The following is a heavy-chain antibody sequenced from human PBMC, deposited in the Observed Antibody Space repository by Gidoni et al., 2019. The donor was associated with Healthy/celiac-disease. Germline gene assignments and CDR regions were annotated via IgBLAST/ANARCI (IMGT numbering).Heavy chain of an antibody. J-gene: IGHJ5*02. CDR2: IIPLFGTA. D-gene: IGHD6-19*01. CDR1: GCTFSSYA. V-gene: IGHV1-69*01. Sequence: QVQLVQSGAEVKKPGSSVKVSCKASGCTFSSYAISWVRQAPGQGLEWMGGIIPLFGTANYAQKFQGRVTITADESTSTAYMELSSLRSEDTAVYYCAREGAIAVAGTNWFDPWGQGTLVTVSS. CDR3: AREGAIAVAGTNWFDP.